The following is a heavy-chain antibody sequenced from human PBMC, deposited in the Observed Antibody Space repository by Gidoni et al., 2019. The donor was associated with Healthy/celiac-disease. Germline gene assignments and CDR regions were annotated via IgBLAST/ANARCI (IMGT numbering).Heavy chain of an antibody. J-gene: IGHJ4*02. Sequence: QVQLVQSGAEVKKPGASVKVPCKASGYTFTGYYMHWVRQAPGQGLEWMGWINPNSGGTNYAQKFQGGVTMTRDTSISTAYMELSRLRSDDTAVYYCARAGEYSYGSTKYYFDYWGQGTLVTVSS. CDR3: ARAGEYSYGSTKYYFDY. CDR2: INPNSGGT. D-gene: IGHD5-18*01. CDR1: GYTFTGYY. V-gene: IGHV1-2*02.